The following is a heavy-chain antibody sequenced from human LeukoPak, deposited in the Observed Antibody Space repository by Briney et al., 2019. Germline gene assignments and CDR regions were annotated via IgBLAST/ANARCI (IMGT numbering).Heavy chain of an antibody. Sequence: ASVKVSCKASGYTFTGYYMHWVRQAPGQGLEWMGCIKPNSGGTNYAQKFQGRATMTRDTSISTAYMELSRLRSDDTAVYYCARDLSLLLWFGELLSSEGIDYWGQGTLVTVSS. D-gene: IGHD3-10*01. J-gene: IGHJ4*02. CDR3: ARDLSLLLWFGELLSSEGIDY. CDR2: IKPNSGGT. V-gene: IGHV1-2*02. CDR1: GYTFTGYY.